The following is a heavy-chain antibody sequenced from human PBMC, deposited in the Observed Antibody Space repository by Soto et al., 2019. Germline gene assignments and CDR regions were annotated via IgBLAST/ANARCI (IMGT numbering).Heavy chain of an antibody. V-gene: IGHV3-15*07. CDR3: TTDGIYYYGSGSYYSLGYYGMDV. Sequence: GGSLRLSCAASGFTFSNAWMNWVRQAPGKGLEWVGRIKSKTDGGTTDYAAPVKGRFTISRDDSKNTLYLQMNSLKTEDTAVYYCTTDGIYYYGSGSYYSLGYYGMDVWGQGTTVTVSS. CDR1: GFTFSNAW. J-gene: IGHJ6*02. CDR2: IKSKTDGGTT. D-gene: IGHD3-10*01.